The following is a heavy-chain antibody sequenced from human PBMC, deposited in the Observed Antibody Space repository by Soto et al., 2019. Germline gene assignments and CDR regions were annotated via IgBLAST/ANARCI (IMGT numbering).Heavy chain of an antibody. D-gene: IGHD2-2*01. CDR3: ARDTNACSSTSCRIHNWFDP. CDR2: IWYDGSNK. CDR1: GFTFSSYG. J-gene: IGHJ5*02. Sequence: QVQLVESGGGVVQPGRSLRLSCAASGFTFSSYGMHWVRQAPGKGLAWVAVIWYDGSNKYYADSVKGRFTISRDNSKNTLYLQMNSPRAEDTAVYYCARDTNACSSTSCRIHNWFDPWGQGTLVTVSS. V-gene: IGHV3-33*01.